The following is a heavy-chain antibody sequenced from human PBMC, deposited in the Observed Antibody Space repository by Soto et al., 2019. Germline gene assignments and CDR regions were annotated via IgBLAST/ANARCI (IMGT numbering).Heavy chain of an antibody. CDR3: ARGVDYGDYYYYYMDV. J-gene: IGHJ6*03. Sequence: ASVKVSCKASGYTFTTYGIDWVRQAPGQGLEWMGWISGNNGNTNYAQKLQGRVTMTTNTSTSTAYMELSSLRSEDTAVYYCARGVDYGDYYYYYMDVWGKGTTVTVSS. D-gene: IGHD4-17*01. CDR1: GYTFTTYG. V-gene: IGHV1-18*01. CDR2: ISGNNGNT.